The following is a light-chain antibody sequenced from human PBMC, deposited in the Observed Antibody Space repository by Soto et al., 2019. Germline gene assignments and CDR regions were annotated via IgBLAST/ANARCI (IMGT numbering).Light chain of an antibody. V-gene: IGKV1-5*03. Sequence: DIQMTQSPSTLSASVGDRVTITCRASQSISDWLAWYQQKPGKAPKLLIYKASNLEGGVPSRFSGSGSGTEFTLTISRLQPDDFATYYCQQSNTYSWTFGQGTKVEVK. CDR3: QQSNTYSWT. J-gene: IGKJ1*01. CDR2: KAS. CDR1: QSISDW.